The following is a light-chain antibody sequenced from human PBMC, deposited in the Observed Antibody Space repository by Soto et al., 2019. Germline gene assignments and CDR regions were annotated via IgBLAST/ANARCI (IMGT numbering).Light chain of an antibody. CDR1: RSASSRY. CDR2: GAS. V-gene: IGKV3-20*01. Sequence: ESMLTQSPGTLSLSPGERATLSCRASRSASSRYISWYQQKPGQAPRLLIYGASIRATGIPDRFSGSGSGTDFTLTISRLEAKDFAVYYCQQFGDSPPAFTFGQGTKLEI. J-gene: IGKJ2*01. CDR3: QQFGDSPPAFT.